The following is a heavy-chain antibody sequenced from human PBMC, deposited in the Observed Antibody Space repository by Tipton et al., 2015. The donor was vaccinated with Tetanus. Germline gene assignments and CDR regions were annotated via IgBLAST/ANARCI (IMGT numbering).Heavy chain of an antibody. CDR2: IDPEDGET. D-gene: IGHD3-10*01. CDR3: STDINGEAY. J-gene: IGHJ4*02. V-gene: IGHV1-69-2*01. Sequence: QSGAEVKKPGATVKIPCMVSGYTFIDYYIHWVQQAPGKGLEWMGLIDPEDGETVYAEKFQGRVTITADTSTDTAYMELRSLRFDDTATYYCSTDINGEAYWGQGTPVTVSS. CDR1: GYTFIDYY.